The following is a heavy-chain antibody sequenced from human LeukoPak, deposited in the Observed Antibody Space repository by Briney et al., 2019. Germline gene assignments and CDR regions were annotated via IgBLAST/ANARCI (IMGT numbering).Heavy chain of an antibody. CDR1: GFTFSSYG. J-gene: IGHJ4*02. D-gene: IGHD6-25*01. CDR2: ISYDGSNK. Sequence: GGSLRLSCAASGFTFSSYGMHWVRQAPGKGLEWVAVISYDGSNKYYADSVKGRFTISRDNSKNTLYLQMNSLRAEDTAVYYCANIVAAGPPFDYWGQGTLVTVSS. V-gene: IGHV3-30*18. CDR3: ANIVAAGPPFDY.